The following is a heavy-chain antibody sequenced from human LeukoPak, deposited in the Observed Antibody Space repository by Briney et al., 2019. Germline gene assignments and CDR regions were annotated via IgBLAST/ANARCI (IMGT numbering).Heavy chain of an antibody. CDR1: GGSISSYY. D-gene: IGHD6-13*01. V-gene: IGHV4-59*01. CDR2: IYYSGST. J-gene: IGHJ5*02. CDR3: ARDRGSSWSTYWFDP. Sequence: PSETLSLTCTVSGGSISSYYWTWFRQPPGKGLEGIGNIYYSGSTNYNPSLKSRVAISVDTSKNQFSLRLSSVTAADTAVYYCARDRGSSWSTYWFDPWGQGTLVTVSS.